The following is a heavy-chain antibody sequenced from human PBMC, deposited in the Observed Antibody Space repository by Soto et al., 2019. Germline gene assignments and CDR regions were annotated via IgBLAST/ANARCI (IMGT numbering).Heavy chain of an antibody. Sequence: EVKLLESGGGLVQPGGSLRLSCTASGFTFSSYAMIWVRQAPGKGLEWVSRISGNGDKKNYADSATGRFTISRDNSKKTLRLQMSSLRAADTAVYYCAGGREYSVRERHYFDYWGQGTLVTVSS. V-gene: IGHV3-23*01. D-gene: IGHD6-6*01. J-gene: IGHJ4*02. CDR2: ISGNGDKK. CDR3: AGGREYSVRERHYFDY. CDR1: GFTFSSYA.